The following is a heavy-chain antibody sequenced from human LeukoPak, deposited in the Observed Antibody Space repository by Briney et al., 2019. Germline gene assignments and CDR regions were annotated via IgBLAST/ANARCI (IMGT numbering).Heavy chain of an antibody. J-gene: IGHJ4*02. CDR2: ISCSGGST. CDR3: AKDLAGGWYDY. CDR1: GFTFRRYD. Sequence: PGGSLRLSCAASGFTFRRYDMSWVREAPGKGVEWFSAISCSGGSTYYADSVKGRFTISRDNSKNTLYLQMNSLRAEDTAVYYCAKDLAGGWYDYWGQGTLVTVS. D-gene: IGHD6-19*01. V-gene: IGHV3-23*01.